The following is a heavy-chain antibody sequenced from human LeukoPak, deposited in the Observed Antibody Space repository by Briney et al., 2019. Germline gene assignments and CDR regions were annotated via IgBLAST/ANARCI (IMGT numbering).Heavy chain of an antibody. J-gene: IGHJ4*02. Sequence: SETLSLTCTVSGGSISSYFWSCIRQPPGKGLEWIGYIYDSGSTNYNPSLKSRVTISADTSKNQFSLRLSSVTAADTAVYYCAREFDFSGYFVYWGQGTLVTVSS. V-gene: IGHV4-59*01. CDR3: AREFDFSGYFVY. D-gene: IGHD3-9*01. CDR1: GGSISSYF. CDR2: IYDSGST.